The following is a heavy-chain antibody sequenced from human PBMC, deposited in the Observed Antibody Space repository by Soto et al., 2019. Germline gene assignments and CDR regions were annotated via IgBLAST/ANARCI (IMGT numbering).Heavy chain of an antibody. J-gene: IGHJ4*02. CDR2: VDYSGNT. D-gene: IGHD1-1*01. CDR1: GASITTYC. CDR3: AGHKQFTREIDY. V-gene: IGHV4-59*08. Sequence: SETLSLTCTVSGASITTYCWTWIRQPPGKGLDWIGDVDYSGNTNYKTSLKSRVTISVDTSKNQLYLRLNSVTLEDTAVYYCAGHKQFTREIDYWSQGTLVTVSS.